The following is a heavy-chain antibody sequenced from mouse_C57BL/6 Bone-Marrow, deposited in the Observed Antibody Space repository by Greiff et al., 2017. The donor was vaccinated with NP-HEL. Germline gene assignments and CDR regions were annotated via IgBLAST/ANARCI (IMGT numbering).Heavy chain of an antibody. CDR1: GYTFTSYG. Sequence: EVQLKESGAELVRPGSSVKMSCKTSGYTFTSYGINWVKQRPGQGLEWIGYIYIGNGYTEYNEKFKGKATLTSDTSSSTAYMQLSSLTSEDSAIYFCANLLYYGILYAMDYWGQGTSVTVSS. V-gene: IGHV1-58*01. CDR3: ANLLYYGILYAMDY. J-gene: IGHJ4*01. CDR2: IYIGNGYT. D-gene: IGHD2-1*01.